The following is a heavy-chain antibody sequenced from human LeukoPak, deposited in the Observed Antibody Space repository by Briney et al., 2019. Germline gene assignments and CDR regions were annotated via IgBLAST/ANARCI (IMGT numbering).Heavy chain of an antibody. CDR3: ACRGYSYGYRLPNAFDI. J-gene: IGHJ3*02. D-gene: IGHD5-18*01. Sequence: ASVKVSCKASGYTFTGYYMHWVRQAPGQGLEWMGWINPNSGGTNYAQKFQGRVTMTRDTSISTAYMELSSLRSEDTAVYYCACRGYSYGYRLPNAFDIWGQGTMVTVSS. V-gene: IGHV1-2*02. CDR2: INPNSGGT. CDR1: GYTFTGYY.